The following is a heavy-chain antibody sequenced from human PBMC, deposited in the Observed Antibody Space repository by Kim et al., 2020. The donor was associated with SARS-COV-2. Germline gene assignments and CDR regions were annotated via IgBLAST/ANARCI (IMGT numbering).Heavy chain of an antibody. Sequence: GGSLRLSCAASGFTFSDYYMSWIRQAPGKGLEWVSYISSSSSYTNYADSVKGRFTISRDNAKNSLYLQMNSLRAEDTAVHYCARVKCSSTSCGYDYYYYYGMDVWGQGTTVTVSS. J-gene: IGHJ6*02. V-gene: IGHV3-11*05. CDR2: ISSSSSYT. CDR1: GFTFSDYY. CDR3: ARVKCSSTSCGYDYYYYYGMDV. D-gene: IGHD2-2*01.